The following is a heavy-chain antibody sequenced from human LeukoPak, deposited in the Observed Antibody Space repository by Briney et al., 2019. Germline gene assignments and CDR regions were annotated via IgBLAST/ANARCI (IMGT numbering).Heavy chain of an antibody. D-gene: IGHD7-27*01. CDR3: AKDPTFNWGSWYFDY. CDR1: GFTFSSYA. CDR2: ISGSGGST. J-gene: IGHJ4*02. Sequence: PGGSLRLSCAASGFTFSSYAMSWVRQAPGKGLEWVSAISGSGGSTYYADSVKGRFTISRDNSKNTLYLQMNSLRAEDTAVYYCAKDPTFNWGSWYFDYWGQGTLVTVSS. V-gene: IGHV3-23*01.